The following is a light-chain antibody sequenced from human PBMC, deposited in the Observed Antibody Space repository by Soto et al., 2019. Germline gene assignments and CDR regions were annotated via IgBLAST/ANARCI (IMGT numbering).Light chain of an antibody. CDR2: EVT. Sequence: QSALTQPPSASGSPGLSVTISCTGTSTDVGAYNYVSWYQQHPGKAPKLMIYEVTKRPSGVPDRFSGSKSGNTASLTVSGLQTEDEADYYCGSHAGNSNLVFGGGTKVTVL. V-gene: IGLV2-8*01. CDR3: GSHAGNSNLV. CDR1: STDVGAYNY. J-gene: IGLJ3*02.